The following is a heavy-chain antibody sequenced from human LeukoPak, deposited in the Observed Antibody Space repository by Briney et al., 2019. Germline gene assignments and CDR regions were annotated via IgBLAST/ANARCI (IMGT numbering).Heavy chain of an antibody. CDR2: ISAYNGNT. V-gene: IGHV1-18*01. CDR1: GYTFTSYG. Sequence: ASVKVSCKASGYTFTSYGISWVRQAPGQGLEWMGWISAYNGNTNYARKLQGRVTMTTDTSTSTAYMELRSLRSDDTAVYYCARVIGYCSSTSCPGPLDYWGQGTLVTVSS. J-gene: IGHJ4*02. D-gene: IGHD2-2*01. CDR3: ARVIGYCSSTSCPGPLDY.